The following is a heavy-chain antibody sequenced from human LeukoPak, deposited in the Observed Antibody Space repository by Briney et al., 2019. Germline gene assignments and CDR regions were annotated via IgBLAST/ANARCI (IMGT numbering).Heavy chain of an antibody. CDR1: GYTFTGYY. Sequence: ASVKLSCKASGYTFTGYYMHWVRQAPGQGLEWMGWINPNSGGTNYAQKFQGRVTMTRDTSISTAYMELSRLRSDDTAVYYCASSESRYSSGWWLGLDIYYMDVWGKGTTVTISS. CDR3: ASSESRYSSGWWLGLDIYYMDV. V-gene: IGHV1-2*02. J-gene: IGHJ6*03. CDR2: INPNSGGT. D-gene: IGHD6-19*01.